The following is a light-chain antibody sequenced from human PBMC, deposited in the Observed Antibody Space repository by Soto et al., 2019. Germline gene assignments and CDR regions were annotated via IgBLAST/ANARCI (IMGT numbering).Light chain of an antibody. CDR3: QQYHNWPIT. CDR2: DVS. Sequence: EIVVTQSPATLSLSPGERGTLSCRASESVTNYLAWYQQKPGQAPRLLVYDVSNRATGIPARFSGGGSGTDFTLTISNLQSEDFAVYYCQQYHNWPITFGQVTRLEIK. CDR1: ESVTNY. J-gene: IGKJ5*01. V-gene: IGKV3-11*01.